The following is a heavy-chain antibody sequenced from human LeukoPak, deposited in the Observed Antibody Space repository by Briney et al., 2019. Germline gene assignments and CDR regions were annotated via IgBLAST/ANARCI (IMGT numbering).Heavy chain of an antibody. CDR2: IYYSGST. D-gene: IGHD6-6*01. CDR3: ARESSSSWGYMDV. J-gene: IGHJ6*03. Sequence: SETLSLTCTVSGGSISSYYWSWIRQPPGKGLEWIGDIYYSGSTNYNPSLKSRVTISLDTSKNQFSLKLSSVTAADSAVYYCARESSSSWGYMDVWGKGTTVTVSS. V-gene: IGHV4-59*01. CDR1: GGSISSYY.